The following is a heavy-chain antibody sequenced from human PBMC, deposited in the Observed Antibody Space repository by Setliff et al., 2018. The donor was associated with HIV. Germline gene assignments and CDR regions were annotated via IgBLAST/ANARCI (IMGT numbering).Heavy chain of an antibody. CDR2: ISTYSGKA. D-gene: IGHD6-19*01. CDR1: GYNFITFG. V-gene: IGHV1-18*01. CDR3: ARGSAPNIVVAASLDI. Sequence: VKVSCKASGYNFITFGINWVRQAPGQGLEWMGRISTYSGKADYAEKFQGRLTMTMDTSTRTVFMELRSLTLDDTSVYYCARGSAPNIVVAASLDIWGQGTLVTVSS. J-gene: IGHJ4*01.